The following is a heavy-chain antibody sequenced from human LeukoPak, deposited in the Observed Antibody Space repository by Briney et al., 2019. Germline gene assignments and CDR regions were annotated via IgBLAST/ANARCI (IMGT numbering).Heavy chain of an antibody. V-gene: IGHV3-23*01. CDR1: GFTFSSYA. D-gene: IGHD2-2*02. CDR2: ISSSGGST. J-gene: IGHJ4*02. CDR3: TGDAGYCSSTSCYTNGFDY. Sequence: GGSLRLSCAASGFTFSSYAMSWVRQAPGKGLEWVSAISSSGGSTYYADSVKGRFTISRDNAKNSLYLQMNSLRAEDTAVYYCTGDAGYCSSTSCYTNGFDYWGQGTLVTVSS.